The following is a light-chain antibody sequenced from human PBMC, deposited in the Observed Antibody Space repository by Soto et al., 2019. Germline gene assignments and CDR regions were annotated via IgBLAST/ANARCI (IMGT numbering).Light chain of an antibody. CDR1: QSIQSF. CDR3: QQYNSHSFYT. J-gene: IGKJ2*01. V-gene: IGKV1-5*03. CDR2: LAS. Sequence: DIQMTQFPSTLSASVGDAVTITCRASQSIQSFLAWYQQKPGKAPKLLIYLASRLESGVPSRFSGSGSGTEFTLTIGSLQPDDFAIYFCQQYNSHSFYTFGQGTKLEVK.